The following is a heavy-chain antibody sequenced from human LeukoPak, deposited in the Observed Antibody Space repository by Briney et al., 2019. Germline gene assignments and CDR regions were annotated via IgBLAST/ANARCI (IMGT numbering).Heavy chain of an antibody. CDR2: INPTGHST. D-gene: IGHD1-26*01. V-gene: IGHV1-46*01. Sequence: ASVKVSCKASGYTFTSYHMHWVRQAPGQGLEWIGIINPTGHSTNSAQNFQGRVTMTTDTTTTTVYMELNRLKFEDMAVYYCAREGFVGPFDFWGQGTLVTVSS. J-gene: IGHJ4*02. CDR1: GYTFTSYH. CDR3: AREGFVGPFDF.